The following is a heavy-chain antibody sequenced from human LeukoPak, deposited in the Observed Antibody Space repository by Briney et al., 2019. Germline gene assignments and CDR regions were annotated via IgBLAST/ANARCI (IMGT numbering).Heavy chain of an antibody. CDR3: ASGRGPGCRMDV. D-gene: IGHD1-14*01. CDR1: GITVSSNY. Sequence: PGGSLRLSCAGSGITVSSNYMSWVRQAPGKGLEWVSVIYSGGSTYYADSVKGRFTISRDNSKNTLYLQMNGLRAEDTAVYYCASGRGPGCRMDVWGQGTTVTVSS. V-gene: IGHV3-66*01. CDR2: IYSGGST. J-gene: IGHJ6*02.